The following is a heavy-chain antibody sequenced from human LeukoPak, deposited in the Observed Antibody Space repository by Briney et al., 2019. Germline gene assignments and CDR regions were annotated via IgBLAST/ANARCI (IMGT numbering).Heavy chain of an antibody. D-gene: IGHD3-10*01. CDR1: GGFISSYY. CDR3: ARGIRLGYGSGRDWFDP. CDR2: IYTSGST. V-gene: IGHV4-4*07. Sequence: SETLSLTCTVSGGFISSYYWSWIRQPAGKGLEWIGRIYTSGSTNYNPSLKSRVTISVDTSKSQFSLELNSVTAADTAVYYCARGIRLGYGSGRDWFDPWGQGTLVTVSS. J-gene: IGHJ5*02.